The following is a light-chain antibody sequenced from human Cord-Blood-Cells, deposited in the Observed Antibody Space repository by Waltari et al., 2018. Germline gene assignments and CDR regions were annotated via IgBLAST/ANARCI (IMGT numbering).Light chain of an antibody. CDR2: LGS. CDR3: MQALQTPI. CDR1: QSLLHSNGYTY. Sequence: DIVMTQSPLSLPVTPGEPASISCRSSQSLLHSNGYTYLDWYLQKPGQSPQLLIYLGSNRASGVPDRFSGSVSGTDCTLKSSRVEAEDVGVYYCMQALQTPIFGGGTKVEIK. V-gene: IGKV2-28*01. J-gene: IGKJ4*01.